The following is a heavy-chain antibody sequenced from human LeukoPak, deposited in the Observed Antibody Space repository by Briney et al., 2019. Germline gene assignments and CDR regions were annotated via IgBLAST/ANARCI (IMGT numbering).Heavy chain of an antibody. V-gene: IGHV4-59*08. Sequence: SETLSLTCTVSGGSISSYYWSWIRQPPGKGLEWIGYIYYSGSTNYDPSLKSRVTISVDTSKNQFSLKLSSVTAADTAVYYCARRGQQLAAFDPWGQGTLVTVSS. CDR1: GGSISSYY. CDR2: IYYSGST. J-gene: IGHJ5*02. D-gene: IGHD6-13*01. CDR3: ARRGQQLAAFDP.